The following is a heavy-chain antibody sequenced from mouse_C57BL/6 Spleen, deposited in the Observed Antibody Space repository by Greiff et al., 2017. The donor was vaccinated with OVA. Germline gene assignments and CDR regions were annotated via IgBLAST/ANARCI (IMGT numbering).Heavy chain of an antibody. CDR1: GYTFTSYW. Sequence: VQLQQSGTVLARPGASVKMSCKTSGYTFTSYWMHWVKQRPGQGLEWIGAIYPGNSDTSYNQKFKGKAKLTAVTSASTAYMELSSLTNEDSAVYYGTRLYYYGSSYPLYFDYWGQGTTLTVSS. V-gene: IGHV1-5*01. CDR3: TRLYYYGSSYPLYFDY. J-gene: IGHJ2*01. CDR2: IYPGNSDT. D-gene: IGHD1-1*01.